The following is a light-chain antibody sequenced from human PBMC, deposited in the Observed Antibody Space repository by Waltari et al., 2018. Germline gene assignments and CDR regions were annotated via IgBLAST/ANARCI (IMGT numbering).Light chain of an antibody. J-gene: IGKJ2*01. CDR1: QAITTS. CDR2: DAS. V-gene: IGKV1-33*01. Sequence: DIQLTQSPSSLSASVGDRVTFTCQATQAITTSLSWFQQKPGEAPRLLIYDASTLQPGVPSRFSGTGSATGFSFTITSLQLDDSATYYCQQFHSLPYTFARGTKLHIK. CDR3: QQFHSLPYT.